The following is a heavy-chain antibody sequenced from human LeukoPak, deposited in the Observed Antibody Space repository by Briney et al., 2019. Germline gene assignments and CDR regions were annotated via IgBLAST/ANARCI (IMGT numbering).Heavy chain of an antibody. D-gene: IGHD3-22*01. CDR2: IIPILGIA. CDR3: ARDRGYYDSSGPPIDY. CDR1: GYTFTSYG. V-gene: IGHV1-69*04. J-gene: IGHJ4*02. Sequence: ASVKVSCKASGYTFTSYGISWVRQAPGQGLEWMGRIIPILGIANYAQKFQGRVTITADKSTSTAYMELSSLRSEDTAVYYCARDRGYYDSSGPPIDYWGQGTLVTVSS.